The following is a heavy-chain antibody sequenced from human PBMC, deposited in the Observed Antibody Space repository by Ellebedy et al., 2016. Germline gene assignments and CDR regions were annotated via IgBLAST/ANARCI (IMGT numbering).Heavy chain of an antibody. Sequence: ASVKVSXXASGYTFTGYYMHWVRQAPGQGLEWMGWINPNSGGTNYAQKFQGWVTMTRDTSISTAYMELSRLRSDDTAAYYCARDVSRIAAYAFDIWGQGTMVTVSS. V-gene: IGHV1-2*04. CDR3: ARDVSRIAAYAFDI. J-gene: IGHJ3*02. CDR2: INPNSGGT. D-gene: IGHD6-13*01. CDR1: GYTFTGYY.